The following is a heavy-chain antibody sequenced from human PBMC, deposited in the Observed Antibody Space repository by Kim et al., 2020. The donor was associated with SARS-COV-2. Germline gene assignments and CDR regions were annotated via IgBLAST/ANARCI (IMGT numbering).Heavy chain of an antibody. CDR1: GLTFSSYW. V-gene: IGHV3-7*01. D-gene: IGHD5-12*01. Sequence: GGSLRLSCAASGLTFSSYWMSWVRQAPGKGLEWVANIKQDGSETYYVDSVEGRFTISRDNAKNSLYLQMNFLRAEDTAVYYCARDRADSGYEDWGQGTLV. J-gene: IGHJ4*02. CDR2: IKQDGSET. CDR3: ARDRADSGYED.